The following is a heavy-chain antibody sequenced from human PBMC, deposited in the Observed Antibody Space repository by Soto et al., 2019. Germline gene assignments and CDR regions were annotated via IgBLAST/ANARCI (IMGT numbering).Heavy chain of an antibody. CDR3: ARDQSSSSEGGGYYYYGMDV. D-gene: IGHD6-6*01. CDR1: GFTFSSYW. V-gene: IGHV3-7*01. J-gene: IGHJ6*02. CDR2: IKQDGSEK. Sequence: GSLRLSCAASGFTFSSYWMSWVRQAPGKGLEWVANIKQDGSEKYYVDSVKGRFTISRDNAKNSLYLQMNSLRAEDTAVYYCARDQSSSSEGGGYYYYGMDVWGQGTTVTVSS.